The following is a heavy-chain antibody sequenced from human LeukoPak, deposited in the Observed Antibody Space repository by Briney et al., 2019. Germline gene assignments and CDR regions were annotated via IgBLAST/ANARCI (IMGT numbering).Heavy chain of an antibody. V-gene: IGHV4-31*03. D-gene: IGHD6-13*01. CDR1: GGSISSGGYY. CDR2: IYYSGST. CDR3: AREPPRQQQLGWFDP. Sequence: PSQTLSLTCTVSGGSISSGGYYWSWIRQHPGKGLEWIGYIYYSGSTYYNPSLKSRVTISVDTSKNQFSLKLSSVTAADTAVYYCAREPPRQQQLGWFDPWGQGTLVTVSS. J-gene: IGHJ5*02.